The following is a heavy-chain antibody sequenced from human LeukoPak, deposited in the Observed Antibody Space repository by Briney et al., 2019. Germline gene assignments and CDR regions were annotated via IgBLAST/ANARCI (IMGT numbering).Heavy chain of an antibody. V-gene: IGHV3-33*06. CDR2: IWYNENTK. CDR3: AKDPWGPKRGGFDY. D-gene: IGHD3-16*01. CDR1: GFIFSSFC. Sequence: PGGALRLSCAASGFIFSSFCMHRVRPAPGKGVGGGGVIWYNENTKAYADSVKGRFTISRENTKNTLYLQMNSLRAEDTAVYYCAKDPWGPKRGGFDYWGQGTLVTVSS. J-gene: IGHJ4*02.